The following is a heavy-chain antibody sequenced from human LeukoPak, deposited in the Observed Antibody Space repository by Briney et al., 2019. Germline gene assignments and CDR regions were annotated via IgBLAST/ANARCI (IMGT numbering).Heavy chain of an antibody. CDR1: GFTVSSNY. CDR3: ARATYDYVWGSYRLGAFDI. Sequence: PGGSLRLSCAASGFTVSSNYMSWVRQAPGKGLEWVSVIYSGGSTYYADSVKGRFTISRDNSKNTLYLQMNSLRAEDTAVYYCARATYDYVWGSYRLGAFDIWGQGTMVTVSS. V-gene: IGHV3-66*01. CDR2: IYSGGST. J-gene: IGHJ3*02. D-gene: IGHD3-16*02.